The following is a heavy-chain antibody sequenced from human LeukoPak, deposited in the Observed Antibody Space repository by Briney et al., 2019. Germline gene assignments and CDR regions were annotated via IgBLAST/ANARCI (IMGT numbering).Heavy chain of an antibody. D-gene: IGHD3-3*02. Sequence: GGSLRLSCAASGFAFSSYARSGVRQAPARGVEWVSCLRGDGDTFYADSVKGRFTLSRDDSRNTVYLQMNNLRVEDTAVYFCAKASWVSSADAVLWGQGTLVTVSS. CDR3: AKASWVSSADAVL. CDR2: LRGDGDT. CDR1: GFAFSSYA. V-gene: IGHV3-23*01. J-gene: IGHJ4*02.